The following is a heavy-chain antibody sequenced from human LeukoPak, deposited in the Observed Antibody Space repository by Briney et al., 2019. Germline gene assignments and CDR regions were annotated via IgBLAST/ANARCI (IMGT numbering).Heavy chain of an antibody. CDR1: GGSISSSSYY. D-gene: IGHD6-13*01. Sequence: ASETLSLTCTVSGGSISSSSYYWGWIRQPPGKGLEWIGSIYYSGSTYYNPSLKSRVTISVDTSKNQFSLKLSSVTAADTAVYYCARHVSSWYEFYYYYYYYMDVWGKGTTVTISS. J-gene: IGHJ6*03. V-gene: IGHV4-39*01. CDR2: IYYSGST. CDR3: ARHVSSWYEFYYYYYYYMDV.